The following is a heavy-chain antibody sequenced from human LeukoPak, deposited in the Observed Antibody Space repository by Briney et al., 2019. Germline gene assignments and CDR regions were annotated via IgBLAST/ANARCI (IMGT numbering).Heavy chain of an antibody. CDR1: GFTFSDAW. Sequence: GGSLRLSCAASGFTFSDAWMNWVRQAPGKGLEWVGRIKRKTDAGTTDYAAPVKGRFTISRDDSKNTLFLQMNSLKTEDTAVYYCARVRYCSSTTCRGAFDIWGQGTMVTVSS. V-gene: IGHV3-15*07. J-gene: IGHJ3*02. CDR3: ARVRYCSSTTCRGAFDI. D-gene: IGHD2-2*01. CDR2: IKRKTDAGTT.